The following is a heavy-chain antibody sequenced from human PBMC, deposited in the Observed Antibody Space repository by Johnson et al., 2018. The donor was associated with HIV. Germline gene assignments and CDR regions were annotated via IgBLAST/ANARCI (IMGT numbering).Heavy chain of an antibody. CDR2: ISYDGSNK. J-gene: IGHJ3*02. V-gene: IGHV3-30-3*01. CDR1: GFSFSSYD. CDR3: ARDQGWELLNDAFDI. D-gene: IGHD1-26*01. Sequence: QVQLLESGGGVVQPGRSLRLSCAASGFSFSSYDMHWVRQAPDKGLEWVAVISYDGSNKYYADSVKGGFTISRDNSKNTLYLQMNSLRAEDTAVYYCARDQGWELLNDAFDIWGQGTMVTVSS.